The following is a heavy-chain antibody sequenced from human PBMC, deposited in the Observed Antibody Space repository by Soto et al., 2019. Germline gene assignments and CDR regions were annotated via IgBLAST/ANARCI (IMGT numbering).Heavy chain of an antibody. J-gene: IGHJ4*02. CDR1: GFTFSSYS. CDR2: ISSSSSYI. CDR3: ARDRNCFDSSGYQGC. V-gene: IGHV3-21*01. Sequence: EVQLVESGGGLVKPGGSLRLSCAASGFTFSSYSMNWVRQAPGKGLEWVSSISSSSSYIYYADSVKGRFTISRDNAKNSMILRMNSLRAEDTAVYCRARDRNCFDSSGYQGCWGQGTLVSVCS. D-gene: IGHD3-22*01.